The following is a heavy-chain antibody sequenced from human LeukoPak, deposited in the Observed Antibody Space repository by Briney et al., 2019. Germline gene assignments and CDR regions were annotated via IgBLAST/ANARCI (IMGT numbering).Heavy chain of an antibody. CDR3: AYQKGIWESWFDP. CDR2: INHSGST. CDR1: GGSFSGYY. Sequence: SETLSLTCAVYGGSFSGYYWSWIRQPPGKGLEWIGEINHSGSTNYNPSLKSRVTISVDTSKNQFSLKLSSVTAADTAVYYCAYQKGIWESWFDPWGQGTLVTVSS. J-gene: IGHJ5*02. D-gene: IGHD1-26*01. V-gene: IGHV4-34*01.